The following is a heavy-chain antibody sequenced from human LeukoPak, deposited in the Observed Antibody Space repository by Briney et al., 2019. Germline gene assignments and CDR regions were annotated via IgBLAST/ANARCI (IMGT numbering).Heavy chain of an antibody. J-gene: IGHJ4*02. CDR2: IYYSGST. D-gene: IGHD1-26*01. CDR1: GGSISSYY. CDR3: ARLVGATGY. V-gene: IGHV4-59*08. Sequence: SETLSLTCTVSGGSISSYYWSWIRQPPGKGLEWIGYIYYSGSTNYNPSLKSRVTISVDTSKNQFSLKLSSVTAADTAVYYCARLVGATGYWGQGTLVTVSS.